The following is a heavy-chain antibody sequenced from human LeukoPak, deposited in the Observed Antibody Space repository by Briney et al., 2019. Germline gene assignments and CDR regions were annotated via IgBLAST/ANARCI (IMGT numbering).Heavy chain of an antibody. J-gene: IGHJ3*02. Sequence: GGSLRLSCAVSGFTFSNAWMNWVRQAPGKGLEWVSYITSSSSTIYYADSVRGRFTISRDNAKNSLYLQMNSLRDEDTAVYYCARVDWMIGAFDIWGQGTMVTVSS. CDR2: ITSSSSTI. CDR3: ARVDWMIGAFDI. D-gene: IGHD3-22*01. V-gene: IGHV3-48*02. CDR1: GFTFSNAW.